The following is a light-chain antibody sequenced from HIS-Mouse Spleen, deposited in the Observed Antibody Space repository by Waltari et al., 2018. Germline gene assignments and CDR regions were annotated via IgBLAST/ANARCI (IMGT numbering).Light chain of an antibody. CDR1: SSDVGGYNY. J-gene: IGLJ1*01. Sequence: QSALTQPPSASGSPGQSVTISCTGTSSDVGGYNYVSWYQQHPGKAPKLMIYEVSKRPSGVPDRFSGSKSGNTASLTISGLQAEDEADYYCCSYAGSSTFGFGTGTKVTVL. V-gene: IGLV2-8*01. CDR3: CSYAGSSTFG. CDR2: EVS.